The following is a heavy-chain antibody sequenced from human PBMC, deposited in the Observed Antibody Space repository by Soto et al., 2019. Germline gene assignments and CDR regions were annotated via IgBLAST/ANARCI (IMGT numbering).Heavy chain of an antibody. V-gene: IGHV3-30-3*01. D-gene: IGHD2-15*01. CDR3: ARDLWGVVVAATPH. J-gene: IGHJ4*02. CDR1: GFTFSSYA. CDR2: ISYDGSNK. Sequence: PGGSLRLSCAASGFTFSSYAMHWVRQAPGKGLEWVAVISYDGSNKYYADSVKDRFTISRDNSKNTLYLQMNSLRAEDTAVYYCARDLWGVVVAATPHWGQGTLVTVSS.